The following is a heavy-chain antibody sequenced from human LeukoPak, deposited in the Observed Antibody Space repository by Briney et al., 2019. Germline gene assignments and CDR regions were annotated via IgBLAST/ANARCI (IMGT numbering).Heavy chain of an antibody. Sequence: PGGSLRLSCAASGFTFDDYAMHWVRQVPGKGLEWVSLISGDGGSTYYADSVKGRFTISRDNSKNSLDLQMNSLRAEDTAVYYCARVDTAMVFDYWGQGTLVTVSS. CDR1: GFTFDDYA. CDR3: ARVDTAMVFDY. D-gene: IGHD5-18*01. CDR2: ISGDGGST. V-gene: IGHV3-43*02. J-gene: IGHJ4*02.